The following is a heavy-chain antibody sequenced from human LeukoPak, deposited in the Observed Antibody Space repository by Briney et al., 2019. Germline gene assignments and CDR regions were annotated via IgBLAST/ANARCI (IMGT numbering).Heavy chain of an antibody. CDR2: INPNSGGT. J-gene: IGHJ4*02. V-gene: IGHV1-2*02. CDR1: GYTFTGYY. D-gene: IGHD4-17*01. CDR3: ASGLTMTTASFDY. Sequence: ASVKVSCKASGYTFTGYYMRWVRQAPGQGLEWMGWINPNSGGTNYAQKFQGRVTMTRDTSISTAYMELSRLRSDDTAVYYCASGLTMTTASFDYWGQGTLVTVSS.